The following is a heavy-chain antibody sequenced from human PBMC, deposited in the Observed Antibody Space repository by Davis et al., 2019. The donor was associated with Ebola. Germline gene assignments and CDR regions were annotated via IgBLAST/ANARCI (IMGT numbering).Heavy chain of an antibody. Sequence: SETLSLTCGVSGGPISSYYWSLMRHPRGKGLGRMGYIYYIWNAYYNPSLKSRVTISVDTSKNQFSLKVNSVTAAATAVYYCARRTMITFVGIIVKGDWFDPSGQRTLVTVSS. CDR1: GGPISSYY. CDR2: IYYIWNA. D-gene: IGHD3-16*02. J-gene: IGHJ5*02. V-gene: IGHV4-59*08. CDR3: ARRTMITFVGIIVKGDWFDP.